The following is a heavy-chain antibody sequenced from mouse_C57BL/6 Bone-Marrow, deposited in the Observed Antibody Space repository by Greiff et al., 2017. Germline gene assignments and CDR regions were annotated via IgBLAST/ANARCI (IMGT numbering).Heavy chain of an antibody. D-gene: IGHD2-3*01. CDR3: ARRDGTYYFDY. CDR1: GFNIKDYY. V-gene: IGHV14-2*01. J-gene: IGHJ2*01. CDR2: IDPEDGDT. Sequence: VQLQQSGAELVKPGASVKLSCTASGFNIKDYYMHWVKQRTEQGLEWIGRIDPEDGDTKYAPKFQGKATITADTSSNTAYLQLSSLTSEDTAVYYGARRDGTYYFDYWGQGTTLTVSS.